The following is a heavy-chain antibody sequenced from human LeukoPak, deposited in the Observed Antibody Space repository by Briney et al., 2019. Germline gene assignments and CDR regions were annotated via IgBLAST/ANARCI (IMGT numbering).Heavy chain of an antibody. CDR1: GYTFTDNY. Sequence: GDSVKVSCQASGYTFTDNYIHWVRQAPGQRLEWMGWINPNSGGTSYAQNFQGRVSMTRDTSISSAYMELSRLRSDDTAVYYCTREDRQRALHRYWGQGALVTVSS. J-gene: IGHJ4*02. CDR3: TREDRQRALHRY. CDR2: INPNSGGT. D-gene: IGHD5-18*01. V-gene: IGHV1-2*02.